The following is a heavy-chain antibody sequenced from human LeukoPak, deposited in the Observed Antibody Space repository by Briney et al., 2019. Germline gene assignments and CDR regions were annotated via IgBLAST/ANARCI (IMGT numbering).Heavy chain of an antibody. J-gene: IGHJ5*02. CDR2: ISGYNGNT. Sequence: ASVKVSCKASGYTFTSYGISWVRQAPGQGLEWMGWISGYNGNTKNAQKLQGRVTMTTDTSTSTAYMELRSLRSDDTAVYYCARDGRHRYYYGSSGFYGSWFDPWGQGTLVTVSS. D-gene: IGHD3-22*01. V-gene: IGHV1-18*01. CDR1: GYTFTSYG. CDR3: ARDGRHRYYYGSSGFYGSWFDP.